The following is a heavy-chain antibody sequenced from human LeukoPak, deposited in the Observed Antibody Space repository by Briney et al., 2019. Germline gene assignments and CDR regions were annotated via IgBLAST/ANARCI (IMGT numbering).Heavy chain of an antibody. J-gene: IGHJ4*02. V-gene: IGHV3-66*01. CDR3: AREISRFGI. Sequence: PGGSLRLSCAASGFTVSSSNYMNWVRQAPGKGLEWVSGIYTGGTTYYTDSVKGGFTIPRDNPNNTLYLQMHSLRAEDTAVYYCAREISRFGIWGQGTLVTVSS. CDR1: GFTVSSSNY. CDR2: IYTGGTT. D-gene: IGHD3-16*01.